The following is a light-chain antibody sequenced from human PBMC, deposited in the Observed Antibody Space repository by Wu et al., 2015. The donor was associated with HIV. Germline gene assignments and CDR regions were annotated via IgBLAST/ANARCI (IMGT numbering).Light chain of an antibody. CDR1: QSVNNN. V-gene: IGKV3D-15*01. J-gene: IGKJ3*01. Sequence: EIVMTQSPATLSVSPGERATLFCRASQSVNNNLAWYQQKPGQGPRLLIYGASTRATGIPARFSGSGSGTDFTLTINSVEPEDFAVYYCQQRVNWPLFTFGPGTKVDRK. CDR3: QQRVNWPLFT. CDR2: GAS.